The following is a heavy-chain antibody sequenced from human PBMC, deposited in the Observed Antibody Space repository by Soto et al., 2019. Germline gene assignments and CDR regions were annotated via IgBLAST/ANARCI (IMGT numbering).Heavy chain of an antibody. CDR3: AREDDGMDV. J-gene: IGHJ6*02. CDR2: IFHSGNS. Sequence: SDTLSLTCAVSDSSMSGFYWGWVRQPPGKGLEWIGSIFHSGNSYYNPSLKSRVILSVDTSKNQFSLNLTAAIAADTAVYYCAREDDGMDVWGQGTPVTVSS. V-gene: IGHV4-38-2*02. CDR1: DSSMSGFY.